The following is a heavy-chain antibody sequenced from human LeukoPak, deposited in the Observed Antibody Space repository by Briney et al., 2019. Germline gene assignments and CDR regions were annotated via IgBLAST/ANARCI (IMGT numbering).Heavy chain of an antibody. D-gene: IGHD6-13*01. CDR2: INHSGSN. CDR1: GGSFCAYY. Sequence: SETLSLTCSVYGGSFCAYYWIWLRHPPGQGLEGIVEINHSGSNYYNQSLKSRVTISVDTSKTQFSLKLSSVTSADTAVYYCARCRKYSSSWYPYWGQGTLVTVSS. CDR3: ARCRKYSSSWYPY. J-gene: IGHJ4*02. V-gene: IGHV4-34*01.